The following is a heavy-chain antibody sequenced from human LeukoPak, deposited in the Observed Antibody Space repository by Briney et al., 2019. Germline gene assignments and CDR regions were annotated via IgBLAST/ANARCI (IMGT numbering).Heavy chain of an antibody. J-gene: IGHJ5*02. CDR1: GGSISSYY. CDR3: AKSTRNVAAAVDWFDP. Sequence: SGTLSLTCTVSGGSISSYYWSWIRRPPGKGLEWIGYIYYSGSTNYNPSLKSRVTISVDTSKNQFSLKLSSVTAADTAVYYCAKSTRNVAAAVDWFDPWGQGTLVTVSS. V-gene: IGHV4-59*01. CDR2: IYYSGST. D-gene: IGHD6-13*01.